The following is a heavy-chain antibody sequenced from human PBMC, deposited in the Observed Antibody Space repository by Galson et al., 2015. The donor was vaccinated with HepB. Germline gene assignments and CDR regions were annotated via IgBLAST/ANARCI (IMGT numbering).Heavy chain of an antibody. D-gene: IGHD1-26*01. CDR2: INAGNGNT. J-gene: IGHJ4*02. CDR3: ARRPRSVVGAALDY. CDR1: GYTFTSYA. Sequence: SVKVSCKASGYTFTSYAMHWVRQAPGQRLEWMGWINAGNGNTKYSQKFQGRVTITRDTSASTAYMELGSLRSEDTAVYYCARRPRSVVGAALDYWGQGTLVTVSS. V-gene: IGHV1-3*01.